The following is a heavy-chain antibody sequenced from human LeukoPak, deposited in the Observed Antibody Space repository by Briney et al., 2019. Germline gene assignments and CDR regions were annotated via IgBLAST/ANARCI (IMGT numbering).Heavy chain of an antibody. Sequence: PGGSLRLSCAASGFTFSSYSMSWVRQAPGKGLEWVAAIRGSGGSTYCADSVKGRFTISRDNSKNTLYLQMNTLRAEDTAVYYCAKPLPGNVPPWAFDIWGQGTMVTVSS. CDR1: GFTFSSYS. V-gene: IGHV3-23*01. D-gene: IGHD4-23*01. J-gene: IGHJ3*02. CDR2: IRGSGGST. CDR3: AKPLPGNVPPWAFDI.